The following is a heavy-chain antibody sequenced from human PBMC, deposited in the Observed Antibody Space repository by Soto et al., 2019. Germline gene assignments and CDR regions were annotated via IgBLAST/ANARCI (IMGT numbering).Heavy chain of an antibody. D-gene: IGHD2-2*01. CDR1: GFTFSSYG. Sequence: GGSLRLSCAASGFTFSSYGMHWVRQAPGKGLEWVAVISYDGSNKYYADSVKGRFTISRDNSKNTLYLQMNSLRAEDTAVYYCAKDSSPISNSKIDYWGQGTLVTVSS. J-gene: IGHJ4*02. V-gene: IGHV3-30*18. CDR3: AKDSSPISNSKIDY. CDR2: ISYDGSNK.